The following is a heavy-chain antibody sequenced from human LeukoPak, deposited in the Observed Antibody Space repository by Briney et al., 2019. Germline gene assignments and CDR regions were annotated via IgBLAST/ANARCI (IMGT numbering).Heavy chain of an antibody. CDR2: IYYSGST. CDR3: ARVTETTFDY. J-gene: IGHJ4*02. D-gene: IGHD1-7*01. Sequence: SETLSLTCTVSGGSISSSSYYWGWIRQPPGKGLEWIGNIYYSGSTYYNPSLKSRVTISVDRSKNQFSLKLSSVTAADTAVYYCARVTETTFDYWGQGTLVTVSS. V-gene: IGHV4-39*07. CDR1: GGSISSSSYY.